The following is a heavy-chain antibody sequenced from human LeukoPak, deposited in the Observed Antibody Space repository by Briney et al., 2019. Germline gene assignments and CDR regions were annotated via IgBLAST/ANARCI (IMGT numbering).Heavy chain of an antibody. D-gene: IGHD5-12*01. Sequence: GESLRLSCVLSGLTFSDAWMSWVRQAPGKGLEWVGRIRNDRITDYAAPVQGRFSISRDNSKNTFYLQMNSLRTEDTGMYFCTWMATIFTVDYWAREPWSPSP. CDR3: TWMATIFTVDY. CDR1: GLTFSDAW. V-gene: IGHV3-15*01. CDR2: IRNDRIT. J-gene: IGHJ4*02.